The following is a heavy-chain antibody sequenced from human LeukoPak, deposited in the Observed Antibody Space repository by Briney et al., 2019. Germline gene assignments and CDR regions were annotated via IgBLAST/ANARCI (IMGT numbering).Heavy chain of an antibody. CDR1: GDSISSYY. J-gene: IGHJ6*03. CDR3: ARDGRGAASMYYYYMDV. CDR2: IYTSGST. Sequence: SETLSLTCTVSGDSISSYYWSWIRQPAGKGLEWIGRIYTSGSTNYNPSLKSRVTMSVDTSKNQFSLKLTSVTAADTAVYYCARDGRGAASMYYYYMDVWGKGTTVTVSS. V-gene: IGHV4-4*07. D-gene: IGHD6-13*01.